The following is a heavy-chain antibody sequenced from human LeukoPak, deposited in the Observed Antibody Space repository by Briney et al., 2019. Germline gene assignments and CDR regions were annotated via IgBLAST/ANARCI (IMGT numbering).Heavy chain of an antibody. Sequence: GSLRLSCAASGFTFSSYDMHWVRQATGKGLEWVSAIGTAGDTYYPGSVKGRFTNSRENAKNSLYLQMNSLRAGDTAVYYCARVHTGYSSSWYDYWGQGTLVTVSS. CDR3: ARVHTGYSSSWYDY. CDR1: GFTFSSYD. D-gene: IGHD6-13*01. J-gene: IGHJ4*02. V-gene: IGHV3-13*01. CDR2: IGTAGDT.